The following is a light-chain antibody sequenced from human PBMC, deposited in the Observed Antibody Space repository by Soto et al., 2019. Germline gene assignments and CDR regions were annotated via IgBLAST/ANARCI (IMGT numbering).Light chain of an antibody. Sequence: QSALTQPASVYGSPGQSITISCTGTSSDVGGYNYVSWYQQHPGKAPKLMIYDVSNRPSGVSNRFSGSKSGNTASLTISGLQAEEEADYYCSSYTSSSTRVFGGGTKVTVL. V-gene: IGLV2-14*01. CDR3: SSYTSSSTRV. J-gene: IGLJ3*02. CDR2: DVS. CDR1: SSDVGGYNY.